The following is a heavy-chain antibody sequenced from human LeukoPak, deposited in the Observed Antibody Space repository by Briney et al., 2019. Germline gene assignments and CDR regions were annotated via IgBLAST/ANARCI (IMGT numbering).Heavy chain of an antibody. J-gene: IGHJ4*02. CDR2: ISYDGSNK. Sequence: PGRSLRLSCAASGFTFSSHGMHWVRQAPGKGLEWVAVISYDGSNKHYADSVKGRFTISRANSKNTVYLQMNSLRPEDSAVYSRVKDRSGTFYFDDWGQGTLVTVSS. D-gene: IGHD1-26*01. CDR1: GFTFSSHG. CDR3: VKDRSGTFYFDD. V-gene: IGHV3-30*18.